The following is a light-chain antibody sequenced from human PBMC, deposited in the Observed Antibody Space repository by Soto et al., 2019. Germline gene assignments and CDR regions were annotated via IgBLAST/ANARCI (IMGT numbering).Light chain of an antibody. V-gene: IGKV3-20*01. Sequence: ELVLTQSPGTLSLSPGERATLSCRASQSIISSYLSWYQQKPGQTPRLLIYGASRRATGIPDRFSGSGSGTDFILTISRLEPEDFAVYYCQHYGGSPWTFGQGTKVEIK. CDR1: QSIISSY. CDR2: GAS. CDR3: QHYGGSPWT. J-gene: IGKJ1*01.